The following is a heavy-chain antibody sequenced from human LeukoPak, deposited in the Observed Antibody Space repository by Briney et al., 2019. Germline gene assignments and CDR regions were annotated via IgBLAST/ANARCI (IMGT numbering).Heavy chain of an antibody. CDR1: GFTIITYW. CDR2: TNQDGREE. D-gene: IGHD1-20*01. Sequence: GGALRLSCAASGFTIITYWMSWVRQAPERGGGWVANTNQDGREEYYVDSVRGRVTLSRENAEKSLYMQMNTVRNADTDLYYCARDITGDYNVQYFYYTNVWAKGTTVTVSS. V-gene: IGHV3-7*01. J-gene: IGHJ6*03. CDR3: ARDITGDYNVQYFYYTNV.